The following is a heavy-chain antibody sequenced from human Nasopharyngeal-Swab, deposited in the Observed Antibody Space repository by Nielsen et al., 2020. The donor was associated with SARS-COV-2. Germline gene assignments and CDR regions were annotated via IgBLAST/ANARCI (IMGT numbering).Heavy chain of an antibody. CDR2: ISYDGSNK. Sequence: GGSLRLSCAASGFSFSSYAMHWVRQAPGKGLEWVAVISYDGSNKYYADSVKGRFTISRDNSKNTLYLQMNSLRAEDTAVYYCARDMGVNFDPWGQGTLVTVSS. CDR1: GFSFSSYA. CDR3: ARDMGVNFDP. D-gene: IGHD3-10*01. V-gene: IGHV3-30*04. J-gene: IGHJ5*02.